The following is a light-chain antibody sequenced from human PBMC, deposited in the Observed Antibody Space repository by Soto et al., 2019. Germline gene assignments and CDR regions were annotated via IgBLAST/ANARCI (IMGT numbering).Light chain of an antibody. CDR3: SSYTSTNTRVV. CDR2: DVG. CDR1: SSDVGGYNY. J-gene: IGLJ2*01. Sequence: QPVLTQPASVSGSPGQSITISCTGTSSDVGGYNYVSWYQQHPGKAPKLIIYDVGNRPSGVSNRFSASKSGDTASLTISGLQAEDEAEYYCSSYTSTNTRVVFGGGTKVTVL. V-gene: IGLV2-14*01.